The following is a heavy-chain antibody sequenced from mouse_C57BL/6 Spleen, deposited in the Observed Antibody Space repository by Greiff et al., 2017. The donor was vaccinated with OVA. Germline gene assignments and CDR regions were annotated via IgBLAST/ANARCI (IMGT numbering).Heavy chain of an antibody. J-gene: IGHJ2*01. V-gene: IGHV1-69*01. Sequence: QVQLQQPGAELVMPGASVKLSCKASGYTFTSYWMHWVKQRPGQGLEWIGEIDPSDSYTNYNQKFKGKSTLTVDKSSSTAYMQLSSLTSEDSAVYYCARGDPYDDGYWGQGTTLTVSS. CDR1: GYTFTSYW. CDR2: IDPSDSYT. CDR3: ARGDPYDDGY. D-gene: IGHD2-12*01.